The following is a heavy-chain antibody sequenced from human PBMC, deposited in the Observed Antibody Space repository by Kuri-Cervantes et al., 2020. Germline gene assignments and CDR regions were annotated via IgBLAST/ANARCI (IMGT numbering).Heavy chain of an antibody. CDR1: GYTFRSHW. D-gene: IGHD2-15*01. CDR3: ARGPFCGGGSCYLGWFDP. V-gene: IGHV5-51*01. Sequence: GESLKISCEGSGYTFRSHWVGWVRQMPGKGLEWMGIIYPGDSDTRYSPSFQGQVTISADKSTSTAYLQWRSLKASDTAMYYCARGPFCGGGSCYLGWFDPWGQGTLVTVSS. J-gene: IGHJ5*02. CDR2: IYPGDSDT.